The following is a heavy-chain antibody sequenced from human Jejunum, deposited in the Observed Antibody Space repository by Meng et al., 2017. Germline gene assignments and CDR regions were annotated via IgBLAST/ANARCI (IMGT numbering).Heavy chain of an antibody. J-gene: IGHJ5*02. CDR1: GYSIRSGFY. CDR3: VRGQYSDR. Sequence: SETLSLTCTVSGYSIRSGFYWGWIRQPPGKGLEWIASIYHTGNTFYNPSLKSRVTISVDTSNDQLSLELTSVTAADTAVYYFVRGQYSDRWGQGMLVTVSS. V-gene: IGHV4-38-2*02. D-gene: IGHD4-11*01. CDR2: IYHTGNT.